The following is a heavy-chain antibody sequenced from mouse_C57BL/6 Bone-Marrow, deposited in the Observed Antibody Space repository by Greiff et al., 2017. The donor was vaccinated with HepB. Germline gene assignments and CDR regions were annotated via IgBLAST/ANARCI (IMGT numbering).Heavy chain of an antibody. CDR2: IDPSDSYT. Sequence: VQLQQPGAELVMPGASVKLSCKASGYTFTSYWMHWVKQRPGQGLEWIGEIDPSDSYTNYNQKFKGKSTLTVDKSSSTAYMQLSSLTSEDSAVYCCARENTTVVAQFDYCGQGTTLTVSS. CDR1: GYTFTSYW. D-gene: IGHD1-1*01. J-gene: IGHJ2*01. CDR3: ARENTTVVAQFDY. V-gene: IGHV1-69*01.